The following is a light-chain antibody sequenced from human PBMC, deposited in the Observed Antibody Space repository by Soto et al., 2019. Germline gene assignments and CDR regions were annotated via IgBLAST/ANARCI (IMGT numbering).Light chain of an antibody. J-gene: IGLJ1*01. Sequence: QSVLTQPPSASGTPGQRVTISCSGSSSNIGSNYVYWYQQLPGTAPKLLIYRNNQRPSGVPDRFSGSKSGTSASLAISGLRSEDEADYYCAAWDDSLSGRDFGTGTKLTVL. CDR2: RNN. V-gene: IGLV1-47*01. CDR1: SSNIGSNY. CDR3: AAWDDSLSGRD.